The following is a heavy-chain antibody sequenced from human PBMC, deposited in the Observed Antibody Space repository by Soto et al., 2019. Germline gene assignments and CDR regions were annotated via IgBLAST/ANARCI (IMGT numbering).Heavy chain of an antibody. CDR1: GGSINSYW. CDR3: ARDIGSYAYGEGY. CDR2: VYSSGTT. Sequence: SETLSLTCSVSGGSINSYWWSWIRQPAGKGLEWIGRVYSSGTTDYNPSLNSRATLSVETSKNQFSLKLSSATAADTAVYYCARDIGSYAYGEGYWGQGIQVTVSS. J-gene: IGHJ4*02. D-gene: IGHD3-10*01. V-gene: IGHV4-4*07.